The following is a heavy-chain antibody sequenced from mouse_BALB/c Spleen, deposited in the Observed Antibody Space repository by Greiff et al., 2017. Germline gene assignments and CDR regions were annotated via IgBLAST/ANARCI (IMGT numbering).Heavy chain of an antibody. J-gene: IGHJ1*01. V-gene: IGHV6-6*02. D-gene: IGHD2-4*01. Sequence: EVMLVESGGGLVQPGGSMKLSCVASGFTFSSYWMSWVRQSPEKGLEWVAEIRLKSDNYATHYAESVKGKFTISRDDSKSRLYLQMNSLRAEDTGIYYCTYGITPYWYFDVWGAGTTVTVSS. CDR3: TYGITPYWYFDV. CDR1: GFTFSSYW. CDR2: IRLKSDNYAT.